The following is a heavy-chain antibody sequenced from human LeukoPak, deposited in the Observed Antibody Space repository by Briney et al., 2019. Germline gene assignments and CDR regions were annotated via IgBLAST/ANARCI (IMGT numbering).Heavy chain of an antibody. D-gene: IGHD5-24*01. CDR3: VKDADFYKGDY. CDR1: GFTFSSYW. CDR2: IKQDGSEK. J-gene: IGHJ4*02. V-gene: IGHV3-7*03. Sequence: GGSLRLSCAASGFTFSSYWMTWVRQAPGKGLEWVANIKQDGSEKYYVDSVKGRFTISRDNAQNSLYLQMSGLRAEDTAMYYCVKDADFYKGDYWGQGTLVTVSS.